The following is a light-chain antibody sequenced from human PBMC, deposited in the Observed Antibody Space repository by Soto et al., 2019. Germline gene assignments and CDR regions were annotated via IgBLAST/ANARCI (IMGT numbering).Light chain of an antibody. J-gene: IGKJ2*01. V-gene: IGKV3-11*01. CDR3: QQRSNWPRT. Sequence: EIVLTQSPATLSLSPGERATLSCRASQSVSSSLAWYQQKPGQAPRLLIYDASDRAAGIPARFRGSGSGTDFTLTINNLEPEDFAVYYCQQRSNWPRTFGQGTKLEIK. CDR2: DAS. CDR1: QSVSSS.